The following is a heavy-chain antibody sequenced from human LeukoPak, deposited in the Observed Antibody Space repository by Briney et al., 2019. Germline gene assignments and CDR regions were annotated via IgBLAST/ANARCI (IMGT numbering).Heavy chain of an antibody. D-gene: IGHD2-2*01. CDR1: GFTFSDAW. CDR2: ISGSDDNT. V-gene: IGHV3-23*01. J-gene: IGHJ4*02. Sequence: PGGSLRLSCVASGFTFSDAWMSWVRQAPGKGLEWVSAISGSDDNTYYADSVEGRFTISRDNSKNTLYLQMNSLRAEDTAVYYCAKRYCSSTSCYADYWGQGTLVTVSS. CDR3: AKRYCSSTSCYADY.